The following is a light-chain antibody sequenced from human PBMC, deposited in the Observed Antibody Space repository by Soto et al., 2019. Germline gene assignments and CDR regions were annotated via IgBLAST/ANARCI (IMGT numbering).Light chain of an antibody. V-gene: IGKV1-5*03. CDR2: KAS. CDR3: QHYNSYSEA. J-gene: IGKJ1*01. CDR1: QTISSW. Sequence: DIQMTHSPSTLSGSVGDRVTISSRASQTISSWLAWYQQKPGKAPKLLIYKASTLKSGVPSRFSGSGSGTEFTLTISSLQPDDFATYYCQHYNSYSEAFGQGTKVE.